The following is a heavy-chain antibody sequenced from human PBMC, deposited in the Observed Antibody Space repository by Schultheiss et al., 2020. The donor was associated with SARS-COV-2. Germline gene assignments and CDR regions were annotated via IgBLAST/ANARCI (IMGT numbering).Heavy chain of an antibody. CDR1: GGSISSYY. J-gene: IGHJ4*02. CDR2: IYYSGST. Sequence: SETLSLTCAVSGGSISSYYWSWIRQPPGKGLEWIGYIYYSGSTNYNPSLKSRVTMSGDTSKNQVSLSLSSVTAADTAVYYCARHRGSSGYYPDYWGQGTLVTVSS. V-gene: IGHV4-59*08. D-gene: IGHD3-22*01. CDR3: ARHRGSSGYYPDY.